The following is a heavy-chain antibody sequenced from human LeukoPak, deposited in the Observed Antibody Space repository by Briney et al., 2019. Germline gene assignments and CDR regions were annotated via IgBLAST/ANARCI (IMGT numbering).Heavy chain of an antibody. CDR1: GGSISSSSYY. Sequence: SETLSLTCTVSGGSISSSSYYWGWIRQPPGKGLEWIGSIYYSGSTYYNRSLKSRVTISVDTSKNQFSLKLSSVTAADTAVYYCARLAMVRGATLADPWGQGTLVTVSS. D-gene: IGHD3-10*01. CDR2: IYYSGST. V-gene: IGHV4-39*01. CDR3: ARLAMVRGATLADP. J-gene: IGHJ5*02.